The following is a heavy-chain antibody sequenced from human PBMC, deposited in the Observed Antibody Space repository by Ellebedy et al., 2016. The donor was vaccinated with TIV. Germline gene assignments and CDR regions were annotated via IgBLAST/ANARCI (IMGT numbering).Heavy chain of an antibody. CDR2: INHSGST. CDR3: ARVKAVRGVIITLYYFDY. Sequence: GSLRLXXAVYGGSFSGYYWRWIRQPPGKGLEWIGEINHSGSTNYNPSLKSRVTISVDTSKNQFSLKLSSVTAADTAVYYCARVKAVRGVIITLYYFDYWGQGTLVTVSS. D-gene: IGHD3-10*01. V-gene: IGHV4-34*01. J-gene: IGHJ4*02. CDR1: GGSFSGYY.